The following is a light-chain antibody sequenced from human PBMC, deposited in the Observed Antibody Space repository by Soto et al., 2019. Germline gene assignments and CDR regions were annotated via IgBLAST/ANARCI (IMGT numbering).Light chain of an antibody. V-gene: IGLV2-11*01. J-gene: IGLJ2*01. Sequence: QSVLTQTRSVSGSPGQSVTISCTATSSDVGGYNYVSWYQQHPGNAPKLIIYDVSKRPSGVPDRFSGSKSGNTASLTISGLQAEDDADYYCCSYAVTYTLVFGGGTKVTVL. CDR2: DVS. CDR3: CSYAVTYTLV. CDR1: SSDVGGYNY.